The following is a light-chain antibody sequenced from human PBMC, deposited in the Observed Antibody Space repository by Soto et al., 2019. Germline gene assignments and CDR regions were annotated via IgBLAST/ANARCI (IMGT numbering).Light chain of an antibody. Sequence: DIQMTQSPSTLSAFVGDRVSVTCRASQSISTWLAWYQQKPGQAPKLLIYSASSLQSGVPSRFSGSGSGTDFTLTISSLQTDDFATYYCLQYDNYWTFGQGTKVEIK. V-gene: IGKV1-5*03. CDR1: QSISTW. CDR3: LQYDNYWT. J-gene: IGKJ1*01. CDR2: SAS.